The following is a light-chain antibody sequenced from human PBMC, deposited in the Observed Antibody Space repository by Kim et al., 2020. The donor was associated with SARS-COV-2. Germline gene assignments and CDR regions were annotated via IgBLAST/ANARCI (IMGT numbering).Light chain of an antibody. Sequence: SYELTQPPSVSVSPGQIASITCSGDKLGDKYACWYQQKPGQSPVMVIYEDTKRPSGIPERFSGSNSGNTATLTISGTQATDEADYFCQAWDSSIVVFGGGTQLTVL. CDR1: KLGDKY. J-gene: IGLJ3*02. V-gene: IGLV3-1*01. CDR2: EDT. CDR3: QAWDSSIVV.